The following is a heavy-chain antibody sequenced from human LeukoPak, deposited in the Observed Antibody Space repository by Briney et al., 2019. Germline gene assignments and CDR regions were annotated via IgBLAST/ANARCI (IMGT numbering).Heavy chain of an antibody. CDR2: VYPGDSNT. J-gene: IGHJ4*02. Sequence: GESLKISCKGSGYSFANYWIGWVRQMPGKGLEWMGIVYPGDSNTKYSPSFQGQVTISADRSITTAYLQWSSLKASDTAMYFCARFAYGSDYFPGHYWGQGTRVTVSS. V-gene: IGHV5-51*01. D-gene: IGHD3-22*01. CDR1: GYSFANYW. CDR3: ARFAYGSDYFPGHY.